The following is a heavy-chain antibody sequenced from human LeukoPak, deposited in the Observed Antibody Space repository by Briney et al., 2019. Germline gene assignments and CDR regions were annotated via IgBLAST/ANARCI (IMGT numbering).Heavy chain of an antibody. V-gene: IGHV4-39*01. D-gene: IGHD2-8*01. Sequence: SQTLSLTCTVSGGSISSSSYYWGWIRQPPGKGLEWIGSIYYSGSTYYNPSLKSRVTISVDTSKNQFSLKLSSVTAADTAVYYCARGGRYCTNGVCYINYFDYWGQGTLVTVSS. CDR2: IYYSGST. J-gene: IGHJ4*02. CDR1: GGSISSSSYY. CDR3: ARGGRYCTNGVCYINYFDY.